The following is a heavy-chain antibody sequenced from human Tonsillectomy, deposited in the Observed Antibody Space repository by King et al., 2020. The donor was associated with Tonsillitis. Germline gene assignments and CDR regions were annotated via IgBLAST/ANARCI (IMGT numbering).Heavy chain of an antibody. J-gene: IGHJ5*02. CDR3: ARVMVRGVIIAWFDP. CDR2: IYHSGST. CDR1: GGSISSGGYS. Sequence: QLQESGSGLMKPSQTLSLTCAVSGGSISSGGYSWSWIRQPPGKGLEWIGYIYHSGSTYYNPSLKSRVTISVDRSKNQFSLKLSSVTAADTAVYYCARVMVRGVIIAWFDPWGQGTLVTVSS. V-gene: IGHV4-30-2*01. D-gene: IGHD3-10*01.